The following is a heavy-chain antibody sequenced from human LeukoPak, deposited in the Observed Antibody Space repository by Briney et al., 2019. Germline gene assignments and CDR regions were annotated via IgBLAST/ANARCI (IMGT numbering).Heavy chain of an antibody. J-gene: IGHJ5*02. CDR3: ARLPHMAASMGWFDP. CDR2: IYYSGST. Sequence: PSETLSLTCSISGDSLSRYYWNCIRQPPGKGLEWIGYIYYSGSTNYNPSLKSRVTISLDPSKNQFSLRLRLVTAADTAVYYCARLPHMAASMGWFDPWGQGTLVTVSS. V-gene: IGHV4-59*01. D-gene: IGHD2-21*01. CDR1: GDSLSRYY.